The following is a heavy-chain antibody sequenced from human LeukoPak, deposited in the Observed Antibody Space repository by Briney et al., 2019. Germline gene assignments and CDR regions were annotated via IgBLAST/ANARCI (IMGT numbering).Heavy chain of an antibody. CDR2: ISNSGSLK. CDR3: ARNEGSI. J-gene: IGHJ4*02. CDR1: GFTFSDHY. V-gene: IGHV3-11*01. Sequence: GGSLRLSCAASGFTFSDHYMSWFRQAPGKGLEWVSYISNSGSLKYYANSVKGRFTISRDNAKNSPYLQMDSLRAEETAVYYCARNEGSIWGQGTLVTVSS. D-gene: IGHD1-26*01.